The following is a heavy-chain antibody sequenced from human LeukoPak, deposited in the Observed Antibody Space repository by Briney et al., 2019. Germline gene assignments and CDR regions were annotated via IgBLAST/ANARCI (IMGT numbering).Heavy chain of an antibody. CDR1: GFTFSSYG. CDR2: IWYDGSNK. V-gene: IGHV3-33*08. Sequence: PGGSLRLSCAASGFTFSSYGMHWVRQAPGKGLEWVAVIWYDGSNKYYADSVKGRFTISRDNSKNTLYLQMNSLRAEDTAVYYCARDRDFDWSSGFDYWGQGTLVTVSS. CDR3: ARDRDFDWSSGFDY. J-gene: IGHJ4*02. D-gene: IGHD3-9*01.